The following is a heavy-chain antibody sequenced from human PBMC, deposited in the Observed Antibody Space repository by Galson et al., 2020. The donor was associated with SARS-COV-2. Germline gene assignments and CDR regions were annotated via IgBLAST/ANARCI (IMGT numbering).Heavy chain of an antibody. CDR3: ARDSEGALDD. D-gene: IGHD1-26*01. J-gene: IGHJ4*02. CDR2: ISYDGSNK. CDR1: GFTFSSYG. V-gene: IGHV3-30*03. Sequence: GESLKISCAASGFTFSSYGMHWVRQAPGKGLEWVAVISYDGSNKYYADSVKGRFTISRDNSKNTLYLQMNSLRAEDTAVYYCARDSEGALDDWGQGTLVTVSS.